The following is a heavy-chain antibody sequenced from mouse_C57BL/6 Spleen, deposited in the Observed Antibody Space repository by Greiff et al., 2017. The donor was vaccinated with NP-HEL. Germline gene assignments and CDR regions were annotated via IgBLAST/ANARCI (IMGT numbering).Heavy chain of an antibody. J-gene: IGHJ1*03. CDR1: GYAFSSSW. V-gene: IGHV1-82*01. CDR2: IYPGDGDT. D-gene: IGHD1-1*01. Sequence: QVQLQQSGPELVKPGASVKISCKASGYAFSSSWMNWVKQRPGKGLEWIGRIYPGDGDTNYNGKFKGKATLTADKSSSTAYMQLSSRSSDDSAVYFCARLGTTVDWYFDVWGTGTTVTVSS. CDR3: ARLGTTVDWYFDV.